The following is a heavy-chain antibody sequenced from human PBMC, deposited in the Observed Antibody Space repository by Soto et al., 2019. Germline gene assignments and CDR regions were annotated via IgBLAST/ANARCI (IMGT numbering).Heavy chain of an antibody. CDR3: ARVRERLQYFDRSYHFDY. CDR1: GGSISGYY. Sequence: SETLSLTCSVSGGSISGYYWSWIRQPPGKGLEWIGYIYYSGSTKYNPSLKSRLAISVDTSKNQISLKLSSLTAADTAVYYCARVRERLQYFDRSYHFDYWGQGTLVTVSS. CDR2: IYYSGST. D-gene: IGHD3-9*01. J-gene: IGHJ4*02. V-gene: IGHV4-59*01.